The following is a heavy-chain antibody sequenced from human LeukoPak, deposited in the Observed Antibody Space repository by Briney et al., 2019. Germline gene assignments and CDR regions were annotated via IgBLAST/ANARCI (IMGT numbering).Heavy chain of an antibody. CDR1: GGSISSSTYY. D-gene: IGHD1-26*01. Sequence: PSETLSLTCTVSGGSISSSTYYWSWIRQPPGKGLEWIGYIYYSGSTNYNPSLKSRVTISVDTSKNQFSLKLSSVTAADTAVYYCASTRSLMGATPNWFDPWGQGTLVTVSS. J-gene: IGHJ5*02. CDR2: IYYSGST. CDR3: ASTRSLMGATPNWFDP. V-gene: IGHV4-61*01.